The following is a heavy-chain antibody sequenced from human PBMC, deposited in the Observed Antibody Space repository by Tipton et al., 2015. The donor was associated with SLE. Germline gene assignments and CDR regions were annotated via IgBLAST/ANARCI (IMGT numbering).Heavy chain of an antibody. D-gene: IGHD2-2*02. V-gene: IGHV4-61*02. CDR1: GDSISSGTYY. CDR3: ARSHCSSPSCYSYYYMDV. J-gene: IGHJ6*03. Sequence: LRLSCTVSGDSISSGTYYWSWIRQPAGKGLEWIGRIYTSGSANYNPSLKSRVTISVDTSKNQFSLKLSSVTAADTAVYYCARSHCSSPSCYSYYYMDVWGKGTTVTVSS. CDR2: IYTSGSA.